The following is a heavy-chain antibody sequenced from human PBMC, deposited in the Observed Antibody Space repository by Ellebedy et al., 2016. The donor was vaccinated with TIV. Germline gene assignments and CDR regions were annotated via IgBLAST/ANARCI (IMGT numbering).Heavy chain of an antibody. V-gene: IGHV1-2*02. D-gene: IGHD3-10*01. CDR2: INPNSGGT. CDR1: GYTFTSYD. CDR3: ARGAGERELLWFGSLDY. J-gene: IGHJ4*02. Sequence: ASVKVSCXASGYTFTSYDINWVRQATGQGLEWMGWINPNSGGTNYAQKFQGRVTMTRDTSISTAYMELSRLRSDDTAVYYCARGAGERELLWFGSLDYWGQGTLVTVSS.